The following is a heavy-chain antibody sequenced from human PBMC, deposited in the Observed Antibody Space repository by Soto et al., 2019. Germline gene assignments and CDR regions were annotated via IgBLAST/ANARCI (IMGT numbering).Heavy chain of an antibody. V-gene: IGHV3-30-3*01. D-gene: IGHD2-2*01. J-gene: IGHJ6*01. CDR2: MSYDGNNK. CDR1: GFTFSSYA. Sequence: QVQVVESGGGVVQPGRSLRLSCAASGFTFSSYAMHWVRQAPGKGLEWVAVMSYDGNNKYYVDSVKGRFTVSRDHSKNTLYLQMNSLRAEDTAVYYCAREYCSTTSGWGGMDVW. CDR3: AREYCSTTSGWGGMDV.